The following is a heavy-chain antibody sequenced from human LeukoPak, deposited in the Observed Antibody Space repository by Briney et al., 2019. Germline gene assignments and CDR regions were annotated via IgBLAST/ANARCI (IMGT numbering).Heavy chain of an antibody. Sequence: PGGSLRLSCAASGFTFSSYGMHWVRQAPGKGLEWVAVISYDGSNKYYADSVKGRFTISRDNSKNTLYLQMNSLRAEDTAVYYCARGRDRSLDDLAYCGGDCYDRAFDIWGQGTMVTVSS. CDR1: GFTFSSYG. D-gene: IGHD2-21*02. CDR2: ISYDGSNK. V-gene: IGHV3-30*03. CDR3: ARGRDRSLDDLAYCGGDCYDRAFDI. J-gene: IGHJ3*02.